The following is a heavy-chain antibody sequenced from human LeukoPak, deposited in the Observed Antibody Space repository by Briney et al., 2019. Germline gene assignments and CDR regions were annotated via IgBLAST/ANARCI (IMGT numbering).Heavy chain of an antibody. CDR2: ISYDGSNK. V-gene: IGHV3-30*18. D-gene: IGHD3-16*01. CDR1: GFTFSSYG. CDR3: AKDEGGAIFDY. J-gene: IGHJ4*02. Sequence: GGSLRLSCAASGFTFSSYGMHWVRQAPGKGLEWVAVISYDGSNKYYADSVKGRFTVSRDNSKNTLYLQMNSLRAEDTAVYYCAKDEGGAIFDYWGQGTLVTVSS.